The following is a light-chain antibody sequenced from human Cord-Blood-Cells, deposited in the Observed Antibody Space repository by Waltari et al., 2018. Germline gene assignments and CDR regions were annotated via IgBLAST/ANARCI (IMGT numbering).Light chain of an antibody. CDR2: AAS. Sequence: DIQMTQNPSSLSASVGGRVTITCRASQSISSYLNWYQQKPGKAPKLLIYAASSLQSGVPSRFSGSGSGTDFTLTISSLQPEDFATYYCQQSYSTPYTFGQGTKLEIK. J-gene: IGKJ2*01. CDR1: QSISSY. CDR3: QQSYSTPYT. V-gene: IGKV1-39*01.